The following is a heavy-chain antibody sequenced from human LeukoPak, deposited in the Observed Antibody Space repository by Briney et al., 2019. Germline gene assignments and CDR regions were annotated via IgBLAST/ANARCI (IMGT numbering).Heavy chain of an antibody. CDR1: GGSISSSSYY. J-gene: IGHJ4*02. D-gene: IGHD6-13*01. CDR3: ARTSGSRYAYDDY. V-gene: IGHV4-39*01. CDR2: IFYVGDT. Sequence: SETMSLTCTVSGGSISSSSYYWGWVRQPPGKGLEYIGTIFYVGDTYYNPSLESRLTISVDTSKSQFSLKLRSVTAADSAVYYCARTSGSRYAYDDYWGQGTLVTVSS.